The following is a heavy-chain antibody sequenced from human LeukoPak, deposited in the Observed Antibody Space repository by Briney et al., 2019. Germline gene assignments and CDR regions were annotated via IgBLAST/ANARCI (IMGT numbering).Heavy chain of an antibody. V-gene: IGHV1-8*03. Sequence: ASVKVSCKASGYTFTSYDINWVRQATGQGLEWMGWMNPNSGNTGYAQKFQGRVTITRNTSISTAYMKLSSLRSEDTAVYYCARGQRITMVRGVVIGYYFDYWGQGTLVTVSS. D-gene: IGHD3-10*01. CDR1: GYTFTSYD. CDR3: ARGQRITMVRGVVIGYYFDY. CDR2: MNPNSGNT. J-gene: IGHJ4*02.